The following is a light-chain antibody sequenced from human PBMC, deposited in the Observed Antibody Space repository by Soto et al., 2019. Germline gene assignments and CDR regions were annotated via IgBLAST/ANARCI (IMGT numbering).Light chain of an antibody. CDR1: QSVSSSY. V-gene: IGKV3-20*01. Sequence: EIVLTQSPGTLSLSPGERATLSCRASQSVSSSYLAWYQQKLGQAPRLLIYGASSRATGIPDRFSGSGSGTDFTLTIGRLEPEDFAVYYCQQCGSSPITFGQGTKLEIK. CDR2: GAS. CDR3: QQCGSSPIT. J-gene: IGKJ2*01.